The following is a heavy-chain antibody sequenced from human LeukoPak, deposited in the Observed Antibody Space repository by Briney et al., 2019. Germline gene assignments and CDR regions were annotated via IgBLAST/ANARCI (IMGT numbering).Heavy chain of an antibody. D-gene: IGHD6-13*01. J-gene: IGHJ6*02. CDR2: MNPNSGNT. V-gene: IGHV1-8*01. CDR1: GYTFTSYD. CDR3: ARHLPYSSSWYIGYYYYGMDV. Sequence: ASVKVSCKASGYTFTSYDISWVRQATGQGLEWMGWMNPNSGNTGYAQKFQGRVTMTRNTSISTAYMELSSLRSEDTAVYYCARHLPYSSSWYIGYYYYGMDVWGQGTTVTVSS.